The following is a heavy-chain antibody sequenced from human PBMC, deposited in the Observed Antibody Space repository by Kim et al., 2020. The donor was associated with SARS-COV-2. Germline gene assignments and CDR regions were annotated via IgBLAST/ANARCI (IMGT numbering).Heavy chain of an antibody. Sequence: QKFKGRVTITADESTSTAYMELSSLRSEDTAVYYCARASRIDATENWFDPWGQGTLVTVSS. CDR3: ARASRIDATENWFDP. J-gene: IGHJ5*02. D-gene: IGHD1-26*01. V-gene: IGHV1-69*01.